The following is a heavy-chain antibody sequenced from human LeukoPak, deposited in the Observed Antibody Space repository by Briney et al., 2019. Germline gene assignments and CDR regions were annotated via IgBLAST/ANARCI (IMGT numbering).Heavy chain of an antibody. Sequence: SETLSLTCSVSGASINSFFWSSIRQSPGKALEWIGYINYSGTANYKPSLKSRVTISLDTSKNQVSLRLTSVTGADTAVYYCARVPYSDRIEFYYMDVWGEGTSVTVSS. CDR2: INYSGTA. CDR3: ARVPYSDRIEFYYMDV. V-gene: IGHV4-59*01. CDR1: GASINSFF. J-gene: IGHJ6*03. D-gene: IGHD6-13*01.